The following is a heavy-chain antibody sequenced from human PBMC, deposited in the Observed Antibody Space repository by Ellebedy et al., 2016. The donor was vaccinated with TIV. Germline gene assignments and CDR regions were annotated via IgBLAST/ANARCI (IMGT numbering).Heavy chain of an antibody. V-gene: IGHV3-11*01. Sequence: GGSLRLXXAASGFGFSGYGMSWVRQAPGKGLEWVSYISSSGNTIYYVDSVKGRFTISRDNAKNSLNLQMNSLRAEDTAVYYCAKDPGGIAVAVVGNWGQGTLVTVSS. J-gene: IGHJ4*02. D-gene: IGHD6-19*01. CDR3: AKDPGGIAVAVVGN. CDR2: ISSSGNTI. CDR1: GFGFSGYG.